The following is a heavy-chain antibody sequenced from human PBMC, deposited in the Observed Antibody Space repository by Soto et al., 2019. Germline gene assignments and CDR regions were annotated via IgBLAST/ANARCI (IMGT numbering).Heavy chain of an antibody. V-gene: IGHV1-3*01. D-gene: IGHD3-10*01. J-gene: IGHJ4*02. CDR2: INAGNGNT. CDR1: GYTFTSYA. Sequence: ASVKVSCKASGYTFTSYAMHWVRQAPGQRLEWMGWINAGNGNTKYSQKFQGRVTITRDTSASTAYMELSSLRPEDTAVYYCARSSITMEDDYWGQGTLVTVSS. CDR3: ARSSITMEDDY.